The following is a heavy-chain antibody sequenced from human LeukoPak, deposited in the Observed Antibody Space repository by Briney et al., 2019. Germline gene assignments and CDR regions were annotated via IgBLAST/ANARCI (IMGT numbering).Heavy chain of an antibody. D-gene: IGHD3-10*01. V-gene: IGHV3-72*01. CDR2: IRNKDTKYTK. CDR1: GFTFSDHY. Sequence: GESLRLSCAASGFTFSDHYMDGIRQGPGKGLEWVGRIRNKDTKYTKEYAASVKGRFTISRDDSQNSLYLQMNSLKIEDTAVYYCARVPILNSGNYGYSGQGTLVTVSS. J-gene: IGHJ4*02. CDR3: ARVPILNSGNYGY.